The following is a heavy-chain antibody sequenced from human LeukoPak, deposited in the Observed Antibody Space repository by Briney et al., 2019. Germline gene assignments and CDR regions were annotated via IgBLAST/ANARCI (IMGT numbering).Heavy chain of an antibody. CDR1: GGSINSYY. CDR3: ARGIGSWYYFDY. V-gene: IGHV4-4*07. Sequence: SETLPLTCTVSGGSINSYYWSWIRQPAGKGLEWIGRIYTSGSTNYSPSLKSRVTMSVDTSKNQFSLKLSSVTAADTAVYYCARGIGSWYYFDYWGQGTLVTVSS. J-gene: IGHJ4*02. CDR2: IYTSGST. D-gene: IGHD6-13*01.